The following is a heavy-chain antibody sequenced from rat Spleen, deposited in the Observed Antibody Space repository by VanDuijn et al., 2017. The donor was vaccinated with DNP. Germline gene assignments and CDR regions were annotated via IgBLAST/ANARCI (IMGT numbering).Heavy chain of an antibody. J-gene: IGHJ3*01. V-gene: IGHV5-31*01. CDR3: ARSDSYGFPY. CDR1: GFTFNNYW. D-gene: IGHD1-2*01. CDR2: ISYDGGST. Sequence: EVQLVESGGGLVQPGRSLKLSCVASGFTFNNYWMTWIRQAPRKGLGWVASISYDGGSTYYRDSVKGRFTISRDNAKSTLYLQMDSLRSEDTATYYCARSDSYGFPYWGQGTLVTVSS.